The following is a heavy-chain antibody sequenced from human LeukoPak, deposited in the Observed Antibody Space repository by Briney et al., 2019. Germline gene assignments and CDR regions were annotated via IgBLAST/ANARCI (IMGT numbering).Heavy chain of an antibody. J-gene: IGHJ4*02. CDR1: GFTFSSYW. D-gene: IGHD5-12*01. V-gene: IGHV3-74*01. CDR3: ARVRVATIDSEVDY. Sequence: GRSLRLSCAASGFTFSSYWMHWVRQAPGKGLVWVSRINSDGSSTSYTDSVKGRFTISRDNAKNTLYLQMNSLRAEDTAVYYCARVRVATIDSEVDYWGQGTLVTVSS. CDR2: INSDGSST.